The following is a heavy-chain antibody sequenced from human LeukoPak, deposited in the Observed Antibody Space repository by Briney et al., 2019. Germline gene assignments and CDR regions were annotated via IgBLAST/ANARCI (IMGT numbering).Heavy chain of an antibody. CDR3: ARRSRYYYGSSGPSYFDY. J-gene: IGHJ4*02. Sequence: SETLSLTCAVYGGSFSGYYWSWIRQPPGKGLEWIGEINHSGSTNYNPSLKSRVTISVDTSKNQFSLKLSSVTAADTAVYYCARRSRYYYGSSGPSYFDYWGQGTLVTVSS. CDR1: GGSFSGYY. D-gene: IGHD3-22*01. V-gene: IGHV4-34*01. CDR2: INHSGST.